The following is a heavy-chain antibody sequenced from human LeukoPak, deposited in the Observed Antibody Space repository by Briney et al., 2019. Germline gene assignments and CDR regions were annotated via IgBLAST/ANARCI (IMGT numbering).Heavy chain of an antibody. CDR2: IYSGGST. D-gene: IGHD1-1*01. V-gene: IGHV3-53*01. CDR1: GFTVSSNY. CDR3: ARDTPTGPSLH. Sequence: GGSLRLSCAASGFTVSSNYMSWVRQAPGKGLEWVSAIYSGGSTYYADSVKGRFTISRDNSKNTLYLQMNSLRAEDTAAYYRARDTPTGPSLHWGQGTLVTVPS. J-gene: IGHJ4*02.